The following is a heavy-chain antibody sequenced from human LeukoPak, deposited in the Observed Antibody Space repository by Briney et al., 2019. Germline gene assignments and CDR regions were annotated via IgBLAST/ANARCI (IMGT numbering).Heavy chain of an antibody. J-gene: IGHJ4*02. Sequence: SETLSLSCAVYGGSFSGYYWSWIRQPPGKGLEWIGEINHSGSTNYNPSLKSRVTISVDTSKNQFSLKLSSVTAADTAVYYCARRGELLSDYFDYWGQGTLVTVSS. CDR1: GGSFSGYY. CDR3: ARRGELLSDYFDY. V-gene: IGHV4-34*01. D-gene: IGHD1-26*01. CDR2: INHSGST.